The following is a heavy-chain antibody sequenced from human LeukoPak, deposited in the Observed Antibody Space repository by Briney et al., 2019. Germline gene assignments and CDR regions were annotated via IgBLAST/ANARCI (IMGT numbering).Heavy chain of an antibody. D-gene: IGHD3-22*01. Sequence: PSETLSLTCTVSGGSISSGGYYWSWIRQHPGKGLERIGYIYYSGSTYYNPSLKSRVTISVDTSKNQFSLKLSSVTAADTAVYYCASLDSSGYTPTSYFDYWGQGTLVTVSS. J-gene: IGHJ4*02. V-gene: IGHV4-31*03. CDR2: IYYSGST. CDR3: ASLDSSGYTPTSYFDY. CDR1: GGSISSGGYY.